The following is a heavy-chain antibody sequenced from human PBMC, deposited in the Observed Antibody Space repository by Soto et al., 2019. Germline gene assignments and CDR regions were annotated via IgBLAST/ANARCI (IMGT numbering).Heavy chain of an antibody. Sequence: GESLKISCKGSGYSFTSYWIGWVRQMPGKGLEWMGIIYPGDSDTRYSPSFQGQVTISADKSISTAYLQWSSLKASDTAMYYRARQGYYYDSSGYSIVRYWGQGALVTVSS. CDR2: IYPGDSDT. J-gene: IGHJ4*02. CDR3: ARQGYYYDSSGYSIVRY. D-gene: IGHD3-22*01. CDR1: GYSFTSYW. V-gene: IGHV5-51*01.